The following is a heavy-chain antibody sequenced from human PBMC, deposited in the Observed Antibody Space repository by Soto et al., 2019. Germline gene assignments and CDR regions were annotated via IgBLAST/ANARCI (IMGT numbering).Heavy chain of an antibody. V-gene: IGHV1-2*02. CDR3: AILGGIAAAGYIDY. D-gene: IGHD6-13*01. J-gene: IGHJ4*02. CDR2: INPNSGGT. CDR1: GYTFTGYY. Sequence: GASVKVSCKASGYTFTGYYMHWVRQAPGQGLEWMGWINPNSGGTNYAQKFQGRVTMTRDTSISTAYMELSRLRSDDTAVYYCAILGGIAAAGYIDYWDQGTLVTVSS.